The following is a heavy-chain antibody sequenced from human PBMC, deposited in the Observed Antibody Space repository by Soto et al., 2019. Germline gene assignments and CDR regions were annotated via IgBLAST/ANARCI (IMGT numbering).Heavy chain of an antibody. CDR3: ARIYRRDGNKYADY. CDR2: ISASNTTV. CDR1: GFTFSNFN. J-gene: IGHJ4*02. V-gene: IGHV3-48*02. D-gene: IGHD3-16*02. Sequence: GGSLRLSCAASGFTFSNFNMHWVRQAPGKGLEWISYISASNTTVYYGDSVKGRFTISRDNAKNSLYLQMNSLRDEDTAVYYCARIYRRDGNKYADYWGQGTLVTAPQ.